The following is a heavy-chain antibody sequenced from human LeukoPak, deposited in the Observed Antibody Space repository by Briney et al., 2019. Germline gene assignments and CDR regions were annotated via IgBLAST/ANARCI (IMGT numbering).Heavy chain of an antibody. CDR1: GYIFTGYY. CDR2: IYPASGDT. J-gene: IGHJ4*02. Sequence: ASVKVSCKASGYIFTGYYVYWVRQAPGQGLEWMGRIYPASGDTNYAQKFQGRVTMTRDTSISTAYMELSRLRSDDTAVYYCAGDFDSSSDYWGQGTLVTVSS. CDR3: AGDFDSSSDY. D-gene: IGHD6-6*01. V-gene: IGHV1-2*06.